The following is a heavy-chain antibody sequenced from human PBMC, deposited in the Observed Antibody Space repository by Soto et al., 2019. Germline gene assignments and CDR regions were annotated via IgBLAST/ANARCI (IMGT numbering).Heavy chain of an antibody. V-gene: IGHV3-11*01. CDR3: ARGRYDFWSGYPPGGYYMDV. CDR1: GFTFSDYY. J-gene: IGHJ6*03. CDR2: ISSSGSTI. Sequence: GGSLRLSCAASGFTFSDYYMSWIRQAPGKGLEWVSYISSSGSTIYYADSVKGRFTISRDNAKNSLYLQMNSLRAEDTAVYYCARGRYDFWSGYPPGGYYMDVWGKGTTVTVSS. D-gene: IGHD3-3*01.